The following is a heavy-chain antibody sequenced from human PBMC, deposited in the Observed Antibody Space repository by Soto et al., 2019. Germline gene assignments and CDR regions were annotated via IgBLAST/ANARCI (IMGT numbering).Heavy chain of an antibody. CDR1: GFTFSSYD. V-gene: IGHV3-13*01. D-gene: IGHD1-7*01. Sequence: GGSLRLSCAASGFTFSSYDMHWVRQATGKGLEWVSAIGTAGDTYYPGSVKGRFTISRENAKNSLYLQMNSLRAGDTAVYYCARGNAGITGTTLDPPTSYGMDVWGQGTTVTVSS. CDR3: ARGNAGITGTTLDPPTSYGMDV. J-gene: IGHJ6*02. CDR2: IGTAGDT.